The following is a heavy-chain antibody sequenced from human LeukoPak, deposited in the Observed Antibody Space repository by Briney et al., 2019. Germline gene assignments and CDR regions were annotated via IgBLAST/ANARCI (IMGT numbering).Heavy chain of an antibody. CDR2: VSPGGNTT. Sequence: AGSLRLSCAASGFTFSTYAISWLRQAPGKGLEWVSVVSPGGNTTYYPDSVKGRFAISRDNAKNTVYLQMHSERADDTVVYYCARESRYRDYFDYWGQGTMVTVSS. V-gene: IGHV3-23*01. CDR3: ARESRYRDYFDY. CDR1: GFTFSTYA. D-gene: IGHD1-14*01. J-gene: IGHJ4*02.